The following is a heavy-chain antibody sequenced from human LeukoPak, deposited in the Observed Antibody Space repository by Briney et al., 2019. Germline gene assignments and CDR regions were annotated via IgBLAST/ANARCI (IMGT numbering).Heavy chain of an antibody. CDR2: ISSSSSTI. V-gene: IGHV3-48*01. CDR3: ARSGYGDFDY. Sequence: GGSLRLSCAASGFTFSSYSMNWVRQAPGKGLEWVSYISSSSSTIYYADSVKGRFTISRDNAKNSLYLQLNSLRAGDTAMYYCARSGYGDFDYWGQGTLVTVSS. J-gene: IGHJ4*02. CDR1: GFTFSSYS. D-gene: IGHD2-15*01.